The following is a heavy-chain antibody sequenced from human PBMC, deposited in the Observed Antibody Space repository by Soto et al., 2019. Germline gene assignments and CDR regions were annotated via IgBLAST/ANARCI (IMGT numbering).Heavy chain of an antibody. CDR2: IIPIFGTA. D-gene: IGHD3-16*01. CDR1: GGTFSSYA. V-gene: IGHV1-69*06. Sequence: ASGGTFSSYAISWVRQAPGQGLEWMGGIIPIFGTANYAQKFQGRVTITADKSTSTAYMELSSLRSEDTAVYYCASPDAEGGVYYYYGMDVWGQGTTVTVS. J-gene: IGHJ6*02. CDR3: ASPDAEGGVYYYYGMDV.